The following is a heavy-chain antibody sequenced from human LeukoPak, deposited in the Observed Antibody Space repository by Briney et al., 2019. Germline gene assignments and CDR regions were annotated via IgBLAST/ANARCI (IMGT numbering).Heavy chain of an antibody. CDR2: ISAYNGNT. CDR1: GYTFTSYG. V-gene: IGHV1-18*01. Sequence: ASVKVSCKASGYTFTSYGISWVRQAPGQGLEWMGWISAYNGNTNYAQKLQGRVTMTTDTSTSTAYMELRSLRSDDTAVYYCARARFVRITIFGVAIADGFDYWGQGTLVTVSS. J-gene: IGHJ4*02. D-gene: IGHD3-3*01. CDR3: ARARFVRITIFGVAIADGFDY.